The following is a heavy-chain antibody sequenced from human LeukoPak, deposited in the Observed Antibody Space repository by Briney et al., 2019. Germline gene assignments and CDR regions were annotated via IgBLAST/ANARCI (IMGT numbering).Heavy chain of an antibody. CDR1: GFTFSNYN. V-gene: IGHV3-30-3*01. CDR3: ARDLDSGNWYYFDY. J-gene: IGHJ4*02. D-gene: IGHD6-13*01. Sequence: HPGGSLRLSCAASGFTFSNYNMNGVRQAPGKGLEWVAVISYDGTKKYYADSVKGRFTSSRDNSKNTLYLQMNSLRPEDTAVYYCARDLDSGNWYYFDYWGQGTLVTVSS. CDR2: ISYDGTKK.